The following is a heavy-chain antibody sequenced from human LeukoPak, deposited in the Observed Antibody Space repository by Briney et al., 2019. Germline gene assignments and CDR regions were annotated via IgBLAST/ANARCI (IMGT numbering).Heavy chain of an antibody. CDR1: GFTFSSYW. V-gene: IGHV3-7*05. CDR3: ARDAPYGRVSY. CDR2: IKQDGSEK. D-gene: IGHD3-10*01. J-gene: IGHJ4*02. Sequence: GGSLRLSCAASGFTFSSYWMSWVRQAPGKGLEWVANIKQDGSEKYYVDSVKGRLTISRDNAKNSLYLQMNSLRAEDTAVYYCARDAPYGRVSYWGQGTLVTVSS.